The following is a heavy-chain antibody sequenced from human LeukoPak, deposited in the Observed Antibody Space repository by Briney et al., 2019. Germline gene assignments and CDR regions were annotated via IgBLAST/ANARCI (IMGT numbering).Heavy chain of an antibody. J-gene: IGHJ4*02. V-gene: IGHV3-9*01. CDR3: AGEPIVTAGIVGYY. CDR2: ISWNSGSI. D-gene: IGHD2-2*01. CDR1: GFTFDDYA. Sequence: GGSLRLSCAASGFTFDDYAMHWVRQTPGKGLEWVSGISWNSGSIGYADSVKGRFTISRDNAKNSLYLQMNSLRAEDTAVYYCAGEPIVTAGIVGYYWGQGTLGTVSS.